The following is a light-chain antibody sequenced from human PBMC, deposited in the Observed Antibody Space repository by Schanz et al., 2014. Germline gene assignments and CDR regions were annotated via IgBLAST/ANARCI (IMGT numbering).Light chain of an antibody. CDR3: QSYDSSLSGSDVV. Sequence: QSVLTQPASVSGSPGQSITISCTGTSSDVGSYNLVSWYQQHPGKAPKLMIYEGSKRPSGVSNRFSGSKSDNTASLTISGLQAEDEADYYCQSYDSSLSGSDVVFGGGTKLTVL. J-gene: IGLJ2*01. CDR1: SSDVGSYNL. CDR2: EGS. V-gene: IGLV2-14*02.